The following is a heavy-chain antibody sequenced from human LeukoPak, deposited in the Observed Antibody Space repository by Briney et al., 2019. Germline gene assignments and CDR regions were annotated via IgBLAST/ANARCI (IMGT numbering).Heavy chain of an antibody. CDR2: LNPNSGGT. D-gene: IGHD3-22*01. Sequence: GASVKVSCKASGYTFTSYYMHWVRQAPGQGLEWMGWLNPNSGGTNYAQKFQGRVTMTRDTSISTAYMELSSLRSEDTAVYYCARGRNYYDSSRYYYEGDAFDIWGQGTMVTVSS. CDR1: GYTFTSYY. J-gene: IGHJ3*02. CDR3: ARGRNYYDSSRYYYEGDAFDI. V-gene: IGHV1-2*02.